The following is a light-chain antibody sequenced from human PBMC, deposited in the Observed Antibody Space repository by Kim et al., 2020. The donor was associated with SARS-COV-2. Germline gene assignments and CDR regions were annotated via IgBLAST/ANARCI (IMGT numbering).Light chain of an antibody. CDR2: AAS. V-gene: IGKV1-9*01. J-gene: IGKJ4*01. CDR1: QGISSY. CDR3: QQLDRYPLT. Sequence: IQLTQSPSSLSASVGDRVTITCRASQGISSYLVWYQQKSGRAPKLLIYAASTLQSGVPSRFSGSGSGTDFTLTISSLQPEDIATYYCQQLDRYPLTFGGGTKVDIK.